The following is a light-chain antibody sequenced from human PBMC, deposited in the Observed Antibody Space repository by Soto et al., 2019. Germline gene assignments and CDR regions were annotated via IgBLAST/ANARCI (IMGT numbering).Light chain of an antibody. CDR3: QQYNNWYT. J-gene: IGKJ5*01. V-gene: IGKV3-15*01. CDR2: GAS. Sequence: DRVMTQSPATLSVSPGERATLSCRASQSVNSNLAWYQQKPGQAPRLLIYGASTRATGIPARFSGSGSGTEFTLTISSLQSEDSAIYYCQQYNNWYTFGQGTRLEIK. CDR1: QSVNSN.